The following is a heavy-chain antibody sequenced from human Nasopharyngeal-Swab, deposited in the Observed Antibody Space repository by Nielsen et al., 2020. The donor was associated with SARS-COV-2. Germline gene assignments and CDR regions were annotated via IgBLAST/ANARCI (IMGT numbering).Heavy chain of an antibody. Sequence: GGSLRLSCAASGFTFSSYAMHWVRQAPGKGLEWVAVISHDGSKKYYGDSVEGRFIISRDNSKNTLYLQMNSLRAEDTAVYYCARDGGSWYEGYYCDNWGQGTLVTVSS. CDR1: GFTFSSYA. D-gene: IGHD6-13*01. CDR2: ISHDGSKK. J-gene: IGHJ4*02. CDR3: ARDGGSWYEGYYCDN. V-gene: IGHV3-30*04.